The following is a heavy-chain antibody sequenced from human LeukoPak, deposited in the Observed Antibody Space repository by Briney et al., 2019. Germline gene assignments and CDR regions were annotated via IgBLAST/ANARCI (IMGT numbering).Heavy chain of an antibody. CDR1: GFTVSSNY. CDR3: ARGRKFFDY. CDR2: IYSGGT. V-gene: IGHV3-66*01. J-gene: IGHJ4*02. Sequence: GGSLRLSCAASGFTVSSNYMNWVRQAPGKGLEWVSLIYSGGTYYADSVKGRFTISRDNSKNTVYLQMNSLRAEDTAVYYCARGRKFFDYRGQGALVTVSS.